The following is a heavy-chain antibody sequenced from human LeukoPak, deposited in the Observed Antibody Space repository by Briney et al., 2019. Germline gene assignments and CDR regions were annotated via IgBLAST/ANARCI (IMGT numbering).Heavy chain of an antibody. V-gene: IGHV3-23*01. CDR1: GFTFSSYA. CDR2: ISGDGGST. Sequence: GGSLRLSCAASGFTFSSYAMAWVRQAPGKGLEWVSAISGDGGSTYFADSVKGRFTISRDDSKNTLDLQMNSLRAEDTAVYYCARDRVIMAPVGTLENWGQGTLVTVSS. D-gene: IGHD6-13*01. J-gene: IGHJ4*02. CDR3: ARDRVIMAPVGTLEN.